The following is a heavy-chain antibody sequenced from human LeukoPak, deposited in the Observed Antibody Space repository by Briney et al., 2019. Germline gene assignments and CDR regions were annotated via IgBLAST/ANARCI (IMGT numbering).Heavy chain of an antibody. V-gene: IGHV4-34*01. D-gene: IGHD1-26*01. CDR3: ARADSSGTYDFPLDY. CDR2: INHSGST. Sequence: PSETLSLTCAVYGGSFSGYYWSWIRQPPGKGLEWIGEINHSGSTNYNPSLKSRVTISVDTSKNQFSLKLSSVTAADTAVYYCARADSSGTYDFPLDYWGQGTLVTVSS. J-gene: IGHJ4*02. CDR1: GGSFSGYY.